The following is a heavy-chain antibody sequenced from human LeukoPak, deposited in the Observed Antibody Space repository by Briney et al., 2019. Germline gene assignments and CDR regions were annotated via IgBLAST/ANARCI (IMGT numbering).Heavy chain of an antibody. J-gene: IGHJ4*02. CDR1: GFTFSTYS. CDR2: ISGSSTTI. D-gene: IGHD5-24*01. V-gene: IGHV3-48*01. Sequence: GGSLRLSCAASGFTFSTYSMNWVRQAPGKGLEWLSYISGSSTTIYYADPVKGRFTISRDNAKNSLYLQMNSLRAEDTALYYCARGGDGYNSDFEYWGQGTLVTVSS. CDR3: ARGGDGYNSDFEY.